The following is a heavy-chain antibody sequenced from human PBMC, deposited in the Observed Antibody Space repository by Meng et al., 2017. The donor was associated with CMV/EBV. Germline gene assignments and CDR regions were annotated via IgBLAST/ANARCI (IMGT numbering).Heavy chain of an antibody. CDR1: GFTFSSYE. Sequence: GESLKISCAASGFTFSSYEMNWVRQAPGKELEWVSYISSSGSTIYYADSVKGRFTISRDNAKNSLYLQMNSLIAEDTAVYYCARASYDFWCCYSPYYYYGMDVWGQGTTVTVSS. V-gene: IGHV3-48*03. CDR2: ISSSGSTI. J-gene: IGHJ6*02. D-gene: IGHD3-3*01. CDR3: ARASYDFWCCYSPYYYYGMDV.